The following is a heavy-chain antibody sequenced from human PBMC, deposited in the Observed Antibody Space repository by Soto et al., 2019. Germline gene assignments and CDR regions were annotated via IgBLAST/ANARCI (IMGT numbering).Heavy chain of an antibody. D-gene: IGHD3-3*01. CDR1: GGSISSGGYY. V-gene: IGHV4-31*03. CDR2: IYFSGST. J-gene: IGHJ4*02. CDR3: GCYDFWSGYGDGGGFNY. Sequence: SETLSLTCTVSGGSISSGGYYWSWIRQHPGKCLVWIVYIYFSGSTFYYSSFKSRVIISVDTSKNQFSLKLSSVTAADTAVYYCGCYDFWSGYGDGGGFNYWGQGTLVTVSS.